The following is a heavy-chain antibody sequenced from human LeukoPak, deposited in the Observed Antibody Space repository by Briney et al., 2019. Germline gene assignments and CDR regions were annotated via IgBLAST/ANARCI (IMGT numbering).Heavy chain of an antibody. CDR3: ARDRYSLPGRTYGGYVHY. CDR1: GFTFSSYA. CDR2: ISYDGSNK. V-gene: IGHV3-30-3*01. D-gene: IGHD5-12*01. J-gene: IGHJ4*02. Sequence: PGGSLRLSCAASGFTFSSYAMHWVRQAPGKGLEWVAVISYDGSNKYYADSVKGRFTISSDNSKNTLYLQMNSLRAEDTAVYYCARDRYSLPGRTYGGYVHYWGQGTLVTVSS.